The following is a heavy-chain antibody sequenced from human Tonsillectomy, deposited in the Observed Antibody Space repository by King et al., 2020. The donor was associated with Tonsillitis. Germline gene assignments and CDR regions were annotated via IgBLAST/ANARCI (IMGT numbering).Heavy chain of an antibody. V-gene: IGHV3-49*03. D-gene: IGHD3-10*01. CDR2: FRNMPYGETT. Sequence: VQLVESGGGLVQPGRSLRLSCTASGFTFGDYAMSWFRQAPEKGLEWVGFFRNMPYGETTKYAASVKGRFPISRDDSKSIAYLQMNSLKTEDTAVYYGARDGSALTYYMAVWGKGTTVTVSS. CDR1: GFTFGDYA. CDR3: ARDGSALTYYMAV. J-gene: IGHJ6*03.